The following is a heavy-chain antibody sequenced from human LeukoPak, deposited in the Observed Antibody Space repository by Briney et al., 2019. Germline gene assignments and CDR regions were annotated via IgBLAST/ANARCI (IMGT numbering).Heavy chain of an antibody. Sequence: PGGSLRLSCAASGFTFSSYAMSWVRQAPGKGLEWVSAISGSGGSTYYADSVKGRFTISRDNSKNTLYLQMNSLRAEDTAVYYCARITLQWRITMVRGVLYYFDYWGQGTLVTVSS. CDR2: ISGSGGST. J-gene: IGHJ4*02. CDR3: ARITLQWRITMVRGVLYYFDY. D-gene: IGHD3-10*01. V-gene: IGHV3-23*01. CDR1: GFTFSSYA.